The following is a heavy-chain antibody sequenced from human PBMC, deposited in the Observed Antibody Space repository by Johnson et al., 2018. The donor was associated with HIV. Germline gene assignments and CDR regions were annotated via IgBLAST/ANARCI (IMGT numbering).Heavy chain of an antibody. CDR2: IGTAGDT. J-gene: IGHJ3*02. Sequence: VQLVESGGGLVQPGGSLRLSCAASGFTFSSYDMHWVRQATGKGLEWVSAIGTAGDTYYPGSVKGRFTISRDNSKNTLFLQMSSLRTEGTAIYYCARRSSGWYGAFDIWGQGTMVTVSS. V-gene: IGHV3-13*01. CDR3: ARRSSGWYGAFDI. D-gene: IGHD6-19*01. CDR1: GFTFSSYD.